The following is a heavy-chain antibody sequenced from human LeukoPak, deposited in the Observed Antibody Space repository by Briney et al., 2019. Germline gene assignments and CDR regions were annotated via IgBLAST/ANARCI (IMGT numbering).Heavy chain of an antibody. CDR3: ASLAAAGSYYYYYMDV. CDR1: GFTFSSYW. V-gene: IGHV3-23*01. D-gene: IGHD6-13*01. Sequence: GGSLRLSCAASGFTFSSYWMHWVRQAPGKGLVWVSAISGSGGSTYYADSVKGRFAISRDNSKNTLYLQMNSLRAEDTAVYYCASLAAAGSYYYYYMDVWGKGTTVTVSS. J-gene: IGHJ6*03. CDR2: ISGSGGST.